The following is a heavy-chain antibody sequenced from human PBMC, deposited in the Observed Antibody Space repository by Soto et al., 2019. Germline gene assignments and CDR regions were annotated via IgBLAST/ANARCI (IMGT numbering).Heavy chain of an antibody. D-gene: IGHD3-9*01. Sequence: SETLSLTCTVSGGSISSYYWSWIRQPPGKGLEWIGYIYYSGSTNYNPSLKSRVTISVDTSKNQFSLKLSSVTAADTAVYYCARHRFSRRGYDILTGYHDYYYYYGMDVWGQGTTVTVSS. CDR2: IYYSGST. V-gene: IGHV4-59*08. CDR3: ARHRFSRRGYDILTGYHDYYYYYGMDV. J-gene: IGHJ6*02. CDR1: GGSISSYY.